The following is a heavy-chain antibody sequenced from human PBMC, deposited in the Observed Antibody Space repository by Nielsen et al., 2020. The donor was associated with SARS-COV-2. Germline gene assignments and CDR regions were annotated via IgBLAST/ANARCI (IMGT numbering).Heavy chain of an antibody. CDR3: ASELVPGYYGMDV. V-gene: IGHV3-33*01. Sequence: GESLKISCAASGFTFSSYGMHWVRQAPGKGLEWVAVIWYDGSNKYYADSVKGRFTISRDNSKSTLYLQMNSLRAEDTAVYYCASELVPGYYGMDVWGQGTTVTVSS. CDR2: IWYDGSNK. D-gene: IGHD6-13*01. J-gene: IGHJ6*02. CDR1: GFTFSSYG.